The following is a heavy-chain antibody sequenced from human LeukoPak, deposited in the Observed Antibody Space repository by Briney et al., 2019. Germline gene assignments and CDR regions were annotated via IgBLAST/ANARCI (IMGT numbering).Heavy chain of an antibody. CDR1: GFTFSSYS. J-gene: IGHJ4*02. CDR2: ISSSSSYI. D-gene: IGHD6-19*01. CDR3: ARDSSGWYPDY. V-gene: IGHV3-21*01. Sequence: GGSLRLSCAASGFTFSSYSMSWVRQAPGKGLEWVSSISSSSSYIYYADSVKGRFTISRDNAKNSLYLQMNSLRAEDTAVYYCARDSSGWYPDYWGQGTLVTVSS.